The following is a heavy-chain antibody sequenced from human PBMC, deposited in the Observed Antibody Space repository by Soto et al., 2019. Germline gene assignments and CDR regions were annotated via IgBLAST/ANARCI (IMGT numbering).Heavy chain of an antibody. CDR1: GFTFSSYA. CDR3: ARERWFRYYYGMDV. V-gene: IGHV3-30-3*01. D-gene: IGHD3-10*01. Sequence: PGGSLRLSCAASGFTFSSYAMHWVLQAPCKGLEWVAVISYDGSNKYYADSVKGRFTISRDNSKNTLYLQMNSLRAEDTAVYYCARERWFRYYYGMDVWGQGTTVTVSS. CDR2: ISYDGSNK. J-gene: IGHJ6*02.